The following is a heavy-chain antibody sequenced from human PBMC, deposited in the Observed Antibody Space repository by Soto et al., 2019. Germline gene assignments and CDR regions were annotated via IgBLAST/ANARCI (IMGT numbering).Heavy chain of an antibody. J-gene: IGHJ4*02. D-gene: IGHD5-12*01. CDR1: GGSISSSSYY. CDR3: GRHSRNIVAAITGGYYFDY. CDR2: IYNSEST. Sequence: SETLSLTCTVSGGSISSSSYYWGWIRQPPGKGLEWIGSIYNSESTYYKPSLKSRVTISVDTSKNQFSLRLTSVTAADTAVYYCGRHSRNIVAAITGGYYFDYGGREPLVTFS. V-gene: IGHV4-39*01.